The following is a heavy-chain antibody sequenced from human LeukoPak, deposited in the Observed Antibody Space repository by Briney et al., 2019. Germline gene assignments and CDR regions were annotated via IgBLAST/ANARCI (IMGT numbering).Heavy chain of an antibody. D-gene: IGHD3-10*01. CDR1: GFTFSSYG. CDR2: IRYDGSNK. Sequence: GGSLRLSCAASGFTFSSYGMYWVRQAPGKGLEWVAFIRYDGSNKYYADSVKGRFTISRDNSKNTLDLQMKSLRAEDTAVYYCAKVRFGELLYSYYFDYWGQGTLVTVSS. CDR3: AKVRFGELLYSYYFDY. J-gene: IGHJ4*02. V-gene: IGHV3-30*02.